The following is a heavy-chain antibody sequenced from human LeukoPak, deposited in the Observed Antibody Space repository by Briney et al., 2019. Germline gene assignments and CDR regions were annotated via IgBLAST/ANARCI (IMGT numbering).Heavy chain of an antibody. J-gene: IGHJ4*02. Sequence: ASVKVSCKASGYTFTGYYMHWVRQAPGQGLEWMGWINPNSGGTNYAQKFQGRVTMTRDTSISTAYMELSRLRSDDTAVYYCARAPTYYYDSSGYYSFDYWGQGTLVTASS. CDR1: GYTFTGYY. D-gene: IGHD3-22*01. CDR2: INPNSGGT. CDR3: ARAPTYYYDSSGYYSFDY. V-gene: IGHV1-2*02.